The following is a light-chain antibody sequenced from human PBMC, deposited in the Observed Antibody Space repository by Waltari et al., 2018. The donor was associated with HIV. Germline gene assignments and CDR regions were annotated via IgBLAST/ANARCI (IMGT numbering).Light chain of an antibody. V-gene: IGKV1-5*03. CDR2: QAS. J-gene: IGKJ2*01. CDR1: QNISTS. CDR3: QQYETYYT. Sequence: DIRMTQTPSPLSAAVRDTVTITCRASQNISTSFAWYQQKSGKAPALLIYQASTLQNGVSASVSGSGSGTEFTLTITSLQRDDFATYFCQQYETYYTFGQGSRLEMK.